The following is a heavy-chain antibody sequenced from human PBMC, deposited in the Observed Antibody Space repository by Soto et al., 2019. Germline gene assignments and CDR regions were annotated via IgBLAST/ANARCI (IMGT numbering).Heavy chain of an antibody. CDR3: ASLITGTTEGYMDV. Sequence: SETLSLTCAVYGGSFSGYYWSWIRQPPGKGLEWIGEINHSGSTNYNPSLKSRVTISVDTSKNQFSLKLSSVTAADTAVYYCASLITGTTEGYMDVWGKGTTVTVSS. J-gene: IGHJ6*03. CDR2: INHSGST. CDR1: GGSFSGYY. V-gene: IGHV4-34*01. D-gene: IGHD1-7*01.